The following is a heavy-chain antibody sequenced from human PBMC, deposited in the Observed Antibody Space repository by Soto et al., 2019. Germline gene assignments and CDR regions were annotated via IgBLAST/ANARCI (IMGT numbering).Heavy chain of an antibody. CDR1: GYTFTSYG. J-gene: IGHJ4*02. CDR2: ISAYNGNT. Sequence: QVPLVQSGAEVKKPGASVRVSCKASGYTFTSYGVSWVRQAPGQGLEWMGWISAYNGNTKYAQKLQGRLTMTTDTSTSTAYMELRSLRSDDTAMYYCARDPARHVDTAQRFDYWGQGAPVTVSS. CDR3: ARDPARHVDTAQRFDY. V-gene: IGHV1-18*04. D-gene: IGHD5-18*01.